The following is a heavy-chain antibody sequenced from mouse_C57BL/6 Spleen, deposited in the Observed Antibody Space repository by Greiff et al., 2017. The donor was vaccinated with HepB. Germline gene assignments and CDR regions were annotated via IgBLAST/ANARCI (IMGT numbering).Heavy chain of an antibody. CDR3: TTFITTVVAHYYAMDY. Sequence: QVQLQQSGAELVRPGASVTLSCKASGYTFTDYEMHWVKQTPVHGLEWIGAIDPETGGTAYNQKFKGKAILTADKSSSTAYMELRSLTSEDSAVYYCTTFITTVVAHYYAMDYWGQGTSVTVSS. D-gene: IGHD1-1*01. CDR1: GYTFTDYE. J-gene: IGHJ4*01. V-gene: IGHV1-15*01. CDR2: IDPETGGT.